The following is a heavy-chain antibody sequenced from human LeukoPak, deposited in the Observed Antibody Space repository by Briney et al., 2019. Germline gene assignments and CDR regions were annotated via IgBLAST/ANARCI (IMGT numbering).Heavy chain of an antibody. J-gene: IGHJ4*02. CDR1: GFTFTSYG. CDR3: AREPGPAAPPVDY. D-gene: IGHD2-2*01. V-gene: IGHV3-21*01. Sequence: GGPLRLSCAASGFTFTSYGMNWVRQAPGKGLEGFSSISSGSTYIYYADSVKGRFTISRDNAKNSVYLQMNSLRGEDTAVYYCAREPGPAAPPVDYWGQGTLVSVSS. CDR2: ISSGSTYI.